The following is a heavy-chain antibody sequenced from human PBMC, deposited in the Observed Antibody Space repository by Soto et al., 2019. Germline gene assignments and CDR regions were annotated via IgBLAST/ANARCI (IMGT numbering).Heavy chain of an antibody. CDR1: GGSISSGRYY. D-gene: IGHD3-16*02. CDR3: ARDINREGYFDY. Sequence: SETLSLTCTVSGGSISSGRYYWSWIRQHPGKGLEWIGYIYYSGSTYYNPSLKSRVTVSVDTSKNQFSLKLSSVTAADTAVYYCARDINREGYFDYWGQGTLVTVSS. CDR2: IYYSGST. V-gene: IGHV4-31*03. J-gene: IGHJ4*02.